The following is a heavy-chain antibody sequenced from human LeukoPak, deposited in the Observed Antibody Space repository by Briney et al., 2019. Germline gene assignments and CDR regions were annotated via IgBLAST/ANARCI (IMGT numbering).Heavy chain of an antibody. CDR3: ARAVSSGYYYESPQPGVDY. J-gene: IGHJ4*02. V-gene: IGHV3-21*01. D-gene: IGHD3-22*01. Sequence: GGSLRLSCAASGFTFSSYSMNWVRQAPGKGLEWVSSISSSSSYIYYADSVKGRFTISRDNAKNSLYLQMNSLRAEDTAVYYCARAVSSGYYYESPQPGVDYWGQGTLVTVSS. CDR2: ISSSSSYI. CDR1: GFTFSSYS.